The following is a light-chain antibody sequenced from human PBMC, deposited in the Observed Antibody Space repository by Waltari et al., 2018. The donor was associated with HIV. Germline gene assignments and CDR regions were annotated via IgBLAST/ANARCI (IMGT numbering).Light chain of an antibody. Sequence: QSVLTQPPSASGTPGQRVNISCSGGSSNIGSNPVTWYRQFPGEAPKLLIYTNIQRPSGVPDRFSGSKSGTPASLAISGLQSEDEADFYCAVWDDSLRSVLFGGWTRLTVL. J-gene: IGLJ3*02. CDR2: TNI. V-gene: IGLV1-44*01. CDR3: AVWDDSLRSVL. CDR1: SSNIGSNP.